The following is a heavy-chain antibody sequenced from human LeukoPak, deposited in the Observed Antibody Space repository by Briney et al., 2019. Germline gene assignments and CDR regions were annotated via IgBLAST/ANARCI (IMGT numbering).Heavy chain of an antibody. Sequence: SETLSLTCTVSGDSVSSGSYYWGWIRQPPGKGLEWIGYIYYSGSTNYNPSLKSRITISVDTSKNQFSLKLSSVTAADTAVYYCARDRCSSTSCYENWFDPWSQGTLVTVSS. J-gene: IGHJ5*02. CDR2: IYYSGST. V-gene: IGHV4-61*01. D-gene: IGHD2-2*01. CDR1: GDSVSSGSYY. CDR3: ARDRCSSTSCYENWFDP.